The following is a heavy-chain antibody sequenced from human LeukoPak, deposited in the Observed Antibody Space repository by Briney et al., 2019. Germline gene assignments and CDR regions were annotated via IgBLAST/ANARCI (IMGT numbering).Heavy chain of an antibody. D-gene: IGHD3-3*02. CDR3: ARVSIFGVVIPPDY. V-gene: IGHV3-30*01. CDR2: ISSDGSTT. Sequence: GGSLRLSCAASGFTFSNYAMHWVRQAPGKGLEWVAVISSDGSTTYYAGSVKGRFTISRDNSRNTLYLQVNSLRAEDTAVYYCARVSIFGVVIPPDYWGQGTLVTVSS. CDR1: GFTFSNYA. J-gene: IGHJ4*02.